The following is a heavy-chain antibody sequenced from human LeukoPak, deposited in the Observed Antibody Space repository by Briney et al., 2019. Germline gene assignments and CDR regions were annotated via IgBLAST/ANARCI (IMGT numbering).Heavy chain of an antibody. Sequence: QPGGSLRLSCAASGFTFSSYGMHWVRKAPGKGRDWVAFIRYEGSNKYNADSVKGRFTISRDNSKNTLYLHKNSVRAEDTAVYYCAKDAHHTERWLRLPNFDYWGQGTLVTVSS. CDR3: AKDAHHTERWLRLPNFDY. CDR1: GFTFSSYG. D-gene: IGHD5-24*01. V-gene: IGHV3-30*02. J-gene: IGHJ4*02. CDR2: IRYEGSNK.